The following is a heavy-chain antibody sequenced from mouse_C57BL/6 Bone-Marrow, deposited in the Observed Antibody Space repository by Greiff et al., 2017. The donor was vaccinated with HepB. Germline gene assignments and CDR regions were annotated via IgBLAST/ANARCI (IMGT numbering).Heavy chain of an antibody. Sequence: EVKLVESGGDLVKPGGSLKLSCAASGFTFSSYGMSWVRQTPDKRLEWVATISSGGSYTYYPDSVKGRFTISRDNAKNTLYLQMSSLKSEDTAMYYCARPTITTVVATADFDYWGQGTTLTVSS. CDR2: ISSGGSYT. V-gene: IGHV5-6*01. CDR3: ARPTITTVVATADFDY. D-gene: IGHD1-1*01. J-gene: IGHJ2*01. CDR1: GFTFSSYG.